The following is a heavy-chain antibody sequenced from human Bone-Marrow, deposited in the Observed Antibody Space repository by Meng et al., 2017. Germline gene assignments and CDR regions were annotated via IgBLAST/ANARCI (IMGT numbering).Heavy chain of an antibody. V-gene: IGHV5-51*01. J-gene: IGHJ2*01. D-gene: IGHD3-22*01. CDR1: GYSFTSYW. CDR2: IYPGGYDT. Sequence: GESLKISCKGSGYSFTSYWIVWVRQMPGKGLYWVGIIYPGGYDTRYSTSFHGQVTISADKSISTSYLQWSRLKASDTAMYYCARRGYYYDSSGYYCWYFDLWGRGTLVTVSS. CDR3: ARRGYYYDSSGYYCWYFDL.